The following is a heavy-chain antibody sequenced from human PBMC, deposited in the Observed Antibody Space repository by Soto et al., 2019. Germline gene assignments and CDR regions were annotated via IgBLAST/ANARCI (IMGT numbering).Heavy chain of an antibody. V-gene: IGHV3-53*01. D-gene: IGHD3-16*01. CDR2: IACGGSI. J-gene: IGHJ3*02. Sequence: EVQLVESGGGLIQPGGSLRLSCAASGVTVNTNYMSWVRQSPGKGLEWVSVIACGGSIYYTDYVKGRFTIARDNFKNTLSLQMNSLKVKDTAVYYCASTTVWKDAFEIWGQVTLVSVSS. CDR3: ASTTVWKDAFEI. CDR1: GVTVNTNY.